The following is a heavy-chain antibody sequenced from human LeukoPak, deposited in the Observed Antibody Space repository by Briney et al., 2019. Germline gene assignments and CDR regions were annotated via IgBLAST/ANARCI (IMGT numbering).Heavy chain of an antibody. D-gene: IGHD2-15*01. J-gene: IGHJ4*02. CDR3: AKLAWACSGGSCYRGHFDY. CDR2: IYSGGST. V-gene: IGHV3-53*01. CDR1: GFTVSSNY. Sequence: GGSLRLSCAASGFTVSSNYMSWVRQAPGKGLEWVSVIYSGGSTYYADSVKGRFTISRDNSKNTLYPQMNSLRAEDTAVYYCAKLAWACSGGSCYRGHFDYWGQGTLVTVSS.